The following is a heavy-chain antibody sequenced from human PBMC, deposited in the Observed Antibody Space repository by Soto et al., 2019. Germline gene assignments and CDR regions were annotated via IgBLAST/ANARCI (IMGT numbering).Heavy chain of an antibody. CDR1: TGSSASFY. Sequence: QVQLQVSGPGLVKPSATLSLSCTVSTGSSASFYWSWIRQPPGKGLEWIGYFFYTGSTNHNPSLKGRVTISLDMSSSQFSLSLTSVTAADTAMYYCATSRDGYNLNPIDQWGQGLLVTVSS. CDR2: FFYTGST. V-gene: IGHV4-59*01. CDR3: ATSRDGYNLNPIDQ. D-gene: IGHD5-12*01. J-gene: IGHJ4*02.